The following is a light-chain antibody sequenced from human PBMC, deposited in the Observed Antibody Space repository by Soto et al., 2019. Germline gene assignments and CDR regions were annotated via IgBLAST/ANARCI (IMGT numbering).Light chain of an antibody. CDR2: DVS. J-gene: IGLJ3*02. CDR3: CSYAGSRV. CDR1: SSDVGEYDY. Sequence: SALTQPRSVSGSPGQSVTISCTGTSSDVGEYDYVSWYQYHPGKAPKLMIYDVSQRPSGVPDRFSGSKSGNTASLTISGLQAEDEADYYCCSYAGSRVFGGGTKLTVL. V-gene: IGLV2-11*01.